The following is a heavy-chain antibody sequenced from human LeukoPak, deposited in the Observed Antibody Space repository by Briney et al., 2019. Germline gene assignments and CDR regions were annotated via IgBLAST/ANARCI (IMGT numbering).Heavy chain of an antibody. CDR2: ISSSGSTI. CDR1: GGTFSSYE. CDR3: AELGITMIGGV. D-gene: IGHD3-10*02. V-gene: IGHV3-48*03. J-gene: IGHJ6*04. Sequence: PGGSLRLSCAASGGTFSSYEMNWGRHAPAKGLERVSYISSSGSTIYYADSVKGRFTISRDKDKNSLYLQMNSLRAEDTAVYYCAELGITMIGGVWGKGTTVTISS.